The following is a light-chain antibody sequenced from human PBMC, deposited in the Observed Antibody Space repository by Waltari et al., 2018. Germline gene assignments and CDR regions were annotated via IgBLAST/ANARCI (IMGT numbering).Light chain of an antibody. CDR2: RNN. CDR3: AVWDDSLSAWV. V-gene: IGLV1-47*01. CDR1: SSNIGSQY. J-gene: IGLJ3*02. Sequence: QSVLTQPPSASGTPGQRVTISCSGSSSNIGSQYVFWYQQLPGTAPTLLSYRNNQRPSSVPDRFSGSKSGTSASLAISGLRSEDEADYHCAVWDDSLSAWVFGGGTKLTVL.